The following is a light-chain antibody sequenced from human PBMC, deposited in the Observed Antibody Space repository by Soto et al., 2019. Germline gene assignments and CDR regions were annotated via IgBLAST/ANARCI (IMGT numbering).Light chain of an antibody. Sequence: QSVLTQPPSVSGAPGQRVTISCTGSSSNIGAGYDVHWYQQLPGTAPKLLIYGTSDRPSGVPDRISGSKSGTSASLAITGLQAEDEADYYCQSYDSSLSVVFGGGTKVTVL. J-gene: IGLJ2*01. CDR3: QSYDSSLSVV. CDR1: SSNIGAGYD. CDR2: GTS. V-gene: IGLV1-40*01.